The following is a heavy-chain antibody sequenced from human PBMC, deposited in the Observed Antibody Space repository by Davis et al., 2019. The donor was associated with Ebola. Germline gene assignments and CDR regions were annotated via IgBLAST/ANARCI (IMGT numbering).Heavy chain of an antibody. CDR2: INHCRST. D-gene: IGHD3-3*01. CDR1: GGSFSGYY. J-gene: IGHJ4*02. CDR3: ARSEVAIFGVVIRDC. Sequence: MPSETLSLTCAVYGGSFSGYYWSWIRHPPGNGLEWIGEINHCRSTNYNPSLKSRVTISVYTSKNQFSMKLSSVTAADTAVYYCARSEVAIFGVVIRDCWGQGTLVTVSS. V-gene: IGHV4-34*01.